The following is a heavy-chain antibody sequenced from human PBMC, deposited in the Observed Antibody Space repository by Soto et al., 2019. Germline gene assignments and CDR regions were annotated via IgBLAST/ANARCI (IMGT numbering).Heavy chain of an antibody. J-gene: IGHJ6*02. V-gene: IGHV3-23*01. Sequence: PGGSLRLSCAASGFTFSSSAMSWVRQAPGKGLEWVSAISGSGGSTYYADSVKGRFTISRDNSKNTLYLHMNSLRAEDTAVYYCAKYYGSGSYYAYYYYGMDVGGQGTTVTVSS. CDR3: AKYYGSGSYYAYYYYGMDV. CDR2: ISGSGGST. D-gene: IGHD3-10*01. CDR1: GFTFSSSA.